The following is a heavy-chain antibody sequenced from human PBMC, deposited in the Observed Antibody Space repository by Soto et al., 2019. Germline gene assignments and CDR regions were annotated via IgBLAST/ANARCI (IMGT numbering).Heavy chain of an antibody. Sequence: QVQLVESGGGVVQPGRSLRLSCAASRFTFSNYAMHWVRQAPGKGLEWVAIMSYDGSHKYYADSVEGRFTISRDSSENTLYLQLDSLRGEDTAVYYCEREMAAPSDHYYGLEVWGQGTTVTVSS. V-gene: IGHV3-30-3*01. CDR1: RFTFSNYA. CDR3: EREMAAPSDHYYGLEV. J-gene: IGHJ6*02. CDR2: MSYDGSHK. D-gene: IGHD6-13*01.